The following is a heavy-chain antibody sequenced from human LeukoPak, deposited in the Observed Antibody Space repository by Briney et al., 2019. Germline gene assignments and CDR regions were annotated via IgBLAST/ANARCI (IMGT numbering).Heavy chain of an antibody. V-gene: IGHV1-2*02. J-gene: IGHJ4*02. D-gene: IGHD5-12*01. CDR1: GYTFTGYY. CDR3: ARDAEDIAATILSY. CDR2: INPNSGGT. Sequence: ASVKVSCKASGYTFTGYYMHWVRQAPGQGVEWMGWINPNSGGTNYAQKFQGRVAMTRDTSISKAYMELSRLRSEDTAVYYCARDAEDIAATILSYWGQGTLVTVSS.